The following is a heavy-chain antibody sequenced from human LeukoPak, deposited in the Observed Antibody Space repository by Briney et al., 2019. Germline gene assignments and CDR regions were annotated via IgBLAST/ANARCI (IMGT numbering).Heavy chain of an antibody. CDR3: ASHGDRGVNY. J-gene: IGHJ4*02. CDR1: GYSISSGYY. D-gene: IGHD3-10*01. V-gene: IGHV4-38-2*01. Sequence: SETLSPTCAVSGYSISSGYYWGWIRQPPGKGLEWIGSIYHSGSTYYNPSLKSRATISVDTSKNQFSLKLSSVTAADTAVYYCASHGDRGVNYWGQGTLVTVSS. CDR2: IYHSGST.